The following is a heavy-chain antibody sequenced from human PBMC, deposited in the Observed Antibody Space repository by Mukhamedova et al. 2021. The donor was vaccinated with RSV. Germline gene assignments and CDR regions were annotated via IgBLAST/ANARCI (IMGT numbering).Heavy chain of an antibody. Sequence: PGNGNTEYSPKFQGRVAITRDTSASTAYMDLSSLTSEDTAVYYCARGGAGTWWDPPDYWGQGTLVTVSS. CDR2: PGNGNT. D-gene: IGHD2-15*01. J-gene: IGHJ4*02. CDR3: ARGGAGTWWDPPDY. V-gene: IGHV1-3*01.